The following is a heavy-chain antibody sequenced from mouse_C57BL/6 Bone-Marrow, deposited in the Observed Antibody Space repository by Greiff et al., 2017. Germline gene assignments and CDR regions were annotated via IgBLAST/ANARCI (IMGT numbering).Heavy chain of an antibody. CDR1: GFTFSSYG. CDR2: ISSGGSYT. Sequence: EVHLVESGGDLVKPGGSLKLSCAASGFTFSSYGMSWVRQTPDKRLEWVATISSGGSYTYYPDSVKGRFTISRDNAKNTLYLQRSSLKSEDTAMYYGERHERMVTTFDYWGQGTTLTVSS. D-gene: IGHD2-3*01. J-gene: IGHJ2*01. CDR3: ERHERMVTTFDY. V-gene: IGHV5-6*01.